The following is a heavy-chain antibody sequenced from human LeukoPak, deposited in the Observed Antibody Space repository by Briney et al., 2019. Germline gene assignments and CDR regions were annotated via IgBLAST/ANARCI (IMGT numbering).Heavy chain of an antibody. D-gene: IGHD5-24*01. J-gene: IGHJ5*02. V-gene: IGHV4-59*08. Sequence: SETLSLTCTVSGGSINNYYWTWIRQPPGKGLECIGYVYYTGSTYYNPSLKSRVTISVDTSKNQFSLKLSSVTAADTAVYYCARTENYIPENWFDPWGQGTLVTVSS. CDR3: ARTENYIPENWFDP. CDR2: VYYTGST. CDR1: GGSINNYY.